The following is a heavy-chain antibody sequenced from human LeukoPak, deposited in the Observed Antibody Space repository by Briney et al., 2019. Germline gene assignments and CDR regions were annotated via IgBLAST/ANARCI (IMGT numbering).Heavy chain of an antibody. CDR3: AREASGSSVFDI. J-gene: IGHJ3*02. Sequence: SETLPLTCTVSGGSISSHYWSWIRQPPGKGLEWIGYIYYSGSTNYNPSLKSRVTISVDTSKNQFSLKLSSVTAADTAVYYCAREASGSSVFDIWGQGTMVTVSS. V-gene: IGHV4-59*11. CDR2: IYYSGST. CDR1: GGSISSHY. D-gene: IGHD1-26*01.